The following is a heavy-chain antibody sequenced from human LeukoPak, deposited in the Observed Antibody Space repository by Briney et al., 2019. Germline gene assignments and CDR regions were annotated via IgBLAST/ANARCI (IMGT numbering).Heavy chain of an antibody. D-gene: IGHD3-10*01. J-gene: IGHJ4*02. CDR3: AKDHDYYGSGSYFLGAGYFDY. CDR2: ISFDASIE. V-gene: IGHV3-30*18. CDR1: GFPFSAYA. Sequence: PGGSLRLSCAASGFPFSAYALHWVRQAPGKGLEWVAIISFDASIEQYADSVRGRFTVSRDNSKNTVYLQMNSLRAEDTAVYYCAKDHDYYGSGSYFLGAGYFDYWGQGTLVTVSS.